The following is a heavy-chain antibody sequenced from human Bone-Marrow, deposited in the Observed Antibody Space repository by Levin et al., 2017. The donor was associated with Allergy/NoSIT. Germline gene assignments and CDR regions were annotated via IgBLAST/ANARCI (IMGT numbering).Heavy chain of an antibody. CDR3: ARDRTCSGGSCYGS. V-gene: IGHV3-66*01. CDR2: IYSGGST. D-gene: IGHD2-15*01. Sequence: GGSLRLSCAASGLTVGNNYMKWVRQAPGKGLEWVSLIYSGGSTYYADSVKGRFTISRDNSKNTLHLQMNSLRTEDTAVYYCARDRTCSGGSCYGSWGQGTLVTVSS. CDR1: GLTVGNNY. J-gene: IGHJ5*02.